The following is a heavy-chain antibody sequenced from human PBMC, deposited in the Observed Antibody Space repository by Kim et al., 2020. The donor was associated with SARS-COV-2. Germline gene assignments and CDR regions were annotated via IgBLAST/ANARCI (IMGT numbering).Heavy chain of an antibody. Sequence: SETLSLTCTVSGGSISSYYWSWIRQPPGKGLEWIGYIYYSGSTNYNPSLKSRVTISVDTSKNQFSLKLSSVTAADTAVYYCARQSGYSYGKRYYFDYWGQGTLVTVSS. CDR3: ARQSGYSYGKRYYFDY. J-gene: IGHJ4*02. CDR1: GGSISSYY. D-gene: IGHD5-18*01. CDR2: IYYSGST. V-gene: IGHV4-59*13.